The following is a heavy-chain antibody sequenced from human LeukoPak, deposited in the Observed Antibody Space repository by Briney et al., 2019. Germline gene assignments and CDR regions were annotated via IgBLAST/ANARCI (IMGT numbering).Heavy chain of an antibody. CDR2: IYWSDDK. V-gene: IGHV2-5*01. J-gene: IGHJ4*02. CDR3: ARRGGGSFDY. Sequence: SGPTLVKPTQTLTLTCAFSGFSLSTTGVAVGWIRQPPGKALEWLALIYWSDDKRYSPSLKSRLTITKDTSKNQVVLTVTNMDPVDTATYYCARRGGGSFDYWGQGTLVTVSS. D-gene: IGHD5-12*01. CDR1: GFSLSTTGVA.